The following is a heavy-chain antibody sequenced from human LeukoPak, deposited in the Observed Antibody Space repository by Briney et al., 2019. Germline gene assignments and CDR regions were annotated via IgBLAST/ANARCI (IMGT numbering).Heavy chain of an antibody. J-gene: IGHJ5*02. D-gene: IGHD4-17*01. CDR3: AKDETTVTTGFDP. CDR2: IRYDGSNK. Sequence: PGGSLRLSCAASGFTFSSYGIHWVRQAPGKGLEWVAFIRYDGSNKYYADSVKGRFTISRDNSKNTLYLQMNSLRAEDTAVYYCAKDETTVTTGFDPWGQGTLVTVSS. CDR1: GFTFSSYG. V-gene: IGHV3-30*02.